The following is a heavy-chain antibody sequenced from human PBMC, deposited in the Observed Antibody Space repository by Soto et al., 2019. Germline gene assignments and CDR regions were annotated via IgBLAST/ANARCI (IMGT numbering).Heavy chain of an antibody. CDR2: INPSGGST. CDR3: ARDRREAYCGGDCYYFFDY. CDR1: GYTFTSYY. J-gene: IGHJ4*02. V-gene: IGHV1-46*01. Sequence: QVQLVQSGAEVKKPGASVKVSCKASGYTFTSYYMHWVRQAPGQGLEWMGIINPSGGSTSYAQKFQGRVTMTRDTSTSTVYMELSSLRSEDTAVYYCARDRREAYCGGDCYYFFDYWGQGTLVTVSS. D-gene: IGHD2-21*02.